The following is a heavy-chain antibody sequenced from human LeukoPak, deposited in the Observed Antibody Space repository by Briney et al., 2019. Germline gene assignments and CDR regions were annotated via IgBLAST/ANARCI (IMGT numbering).Heavy chain of an antibody. Sequence: SETLSLTCAVSGGTIVNYYWSWIRQPPGKGLEWIGYIHSSGGVTNSSPSLKSRVTILVDTSKNQFSLKLSSVTAADTAVYYCARTTNWGVIDYYFYYMDVWGKGTTVTVSS. CDR1: GGTIVNYY. V-gene: IGHV4-59*01. CDR2: IHSSGGVT. J-gene: IGHJ6*03. CDR3: ARTTNWGVIDYYFYYMDV. D-gene: IGHD7-27*01.